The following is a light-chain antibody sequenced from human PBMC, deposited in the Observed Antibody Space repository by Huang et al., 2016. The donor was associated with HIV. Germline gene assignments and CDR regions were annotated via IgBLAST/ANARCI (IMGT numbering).Light chain of an antibody. CDR1: HGIGNS. CDR3: QQYHSLPWT. CDR2: ATA. Sequence: DIQMTQSPSSLSASVGDIVTITCRASHGIGNSLAWYQQKPGKAPRLLLYATATLESGVPSRFSGSGSGTHYTLTINTLQPEDIASYYCQQYHSLPWTFGQGTKVEIK. J-gene: IGKJ1*01. V-gene: IGKV1-NL1*01.